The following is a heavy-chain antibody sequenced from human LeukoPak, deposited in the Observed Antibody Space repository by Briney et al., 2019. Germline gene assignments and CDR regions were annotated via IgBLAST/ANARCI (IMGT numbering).Heavy chain of an antibody. CDR3: AKPQATANWYYFHY. D-gene: IGHD2-21*02. CDR1: GFTLSTYG. Sequence: PGRSLRLSCAASGFTLSTYGVHWVRQAPGKGLEWVAVISSDGSNKFYADSVKGRFTISRDGSKNTLYLQMNSLRPDDTAVYFCAKPQATANWYYFHYWGQGTLVTVSS. CDR2: ISSDGSNK. J-gene: IGHJ4*02. V-gene: IGHV3-30*18.